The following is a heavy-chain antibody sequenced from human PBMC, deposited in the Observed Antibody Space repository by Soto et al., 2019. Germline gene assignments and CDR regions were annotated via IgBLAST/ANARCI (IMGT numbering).Heavy chain of an antibody. J-gene: IGHJ3*02. CDR1: GFTFSSYA. V-gene: IGHV3-30-3*01. CDR2: ISYDGSNK. Sequence: GGSLRLSCAASGFTFSSYAMHWFRQAPGKGLEWVAVISYDGSNKYYADSVKGRFTISRDNSKNTLYLQMNSLRAEDTAVYYCAREAGYSSGWYFAFDIWGQGTMVTVSS. D-gene: IGHD6-19*01. CDR3: AREAGYSSGWYFAFDI.